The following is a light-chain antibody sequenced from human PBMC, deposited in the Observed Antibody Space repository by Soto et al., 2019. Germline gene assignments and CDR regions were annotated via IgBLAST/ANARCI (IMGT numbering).Light chain of an antibody. CDR1: QSLLYSSNNKNY. CDR3: QKNHSNPGLT. CDR2: WAS. J-gene: IGKJ4*01. Sequence: IVMTQSPDSLAVSLGERATINCKSSQSLLYSSNNKNYLAWYQQKPGQPPKLLIYWASTRASGVPARFSGRGFGKNSPLTTTNLRAEDVPVFHCQKNHSNPGLTLGEGPRWRSN. V-gene: IGKV4-1*01.